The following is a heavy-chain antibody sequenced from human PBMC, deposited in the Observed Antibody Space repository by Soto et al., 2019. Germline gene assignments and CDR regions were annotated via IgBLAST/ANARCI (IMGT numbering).Heavy chain of an antibody. CDR3: ANDFWSGYYYYYMDV. D-gene: IGHD3-3*01. J-gene: IGHJ6*03. V-gene: IGHV3-30*18. CDR1: GFTFSSYG. Sequence: QVQLVESGGGVVQPGRSLRLSCAASGFTFSSYGMHWVRQAPGKGLEWVAVISYDGSNKYYADSVKGRFTTSRDNSKNTLYLQMNSLRAEDTAVYYCANDFWSGYYYYYMDVWGKGTTVTVSS. CDR2: ISYDGSNK.